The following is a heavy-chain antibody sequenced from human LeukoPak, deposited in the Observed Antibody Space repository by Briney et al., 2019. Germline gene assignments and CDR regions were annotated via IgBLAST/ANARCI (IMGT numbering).Heavy chain of an antibody. Sequence: PSETLSLTCVVYGGSFSGYYWSWLRQPPGKGLEWIGEIKHSGSTDYNPSLKSRLTISVDTSKNQFSLKMSSVTAADTAVYFCARQLYVSGSYYAPMDVWGKGTTVTISS. V-gene: IGHV4-34*01. CDR1: GGSFSGYY. CDR2: IKHSGST. D-gene: IGHD3-10*01. J-gene: IGHJ6*03. CDR3: ARQLYVSGSYYAPMDV.